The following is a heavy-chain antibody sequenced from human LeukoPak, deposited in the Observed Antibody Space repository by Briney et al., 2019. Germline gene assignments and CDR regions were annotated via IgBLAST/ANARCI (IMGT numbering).Heavy chain of an antibody. J-gene: IGHJ6*03. D-gene: IGHD2/OR15-2a*01. V-gene: IGHV4-59*12. Sequence: SETLSLTCTVSGGSISSYYWSWLRQPPGKGLEWFGYIYYSGSANYNPSLKSRVTISVDTSKSQFSLKLSSVTAADTAVYYCARVRRSNRGYYYYMDVWGKGTTVTVSS. CDR3: ARVRRSNRGYYYYMDV. CDR2: IYYSGSA. CDR1: GGSISSYY.